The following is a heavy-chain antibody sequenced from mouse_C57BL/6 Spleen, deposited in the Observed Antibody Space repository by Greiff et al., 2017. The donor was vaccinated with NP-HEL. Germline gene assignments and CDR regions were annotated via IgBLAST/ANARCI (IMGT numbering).Heavy chain of an antibody. D-gene: IGHD2-5*01. CDR2: IHPNSGST. V-gene: IGHV1-64*01. CDR3: ATYSNYEGFAY. J-gene: IGHJ3*01. CDR1: GYTFTSYW. Sequence: QVQLQQPGAELVKPGASVKLSCKASGYTFTSYWMHWVKQRPGQGLEWIGLIHPNSGSTNYNEKFKSKATLTVDKSSSTAYMQLSSLTSEDSAVYYCATYSNYEGFAYWGQGTLVTVSA.